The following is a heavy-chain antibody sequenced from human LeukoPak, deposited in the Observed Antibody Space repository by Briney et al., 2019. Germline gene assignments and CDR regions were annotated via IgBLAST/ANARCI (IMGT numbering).Heavy chain of an antibody. V-gene: IGHV3-53*04. CDR3: AGGSRRDGYDY. J-gene: IGHJ4*02. CDR2: IYDYGDA. D-gene: IGHD5-24*01. CDR1: GFTVSSNY. Sequence: PGGSLRLSCAASGFTVSSNYMSWVRQAPGKGLEWVSVIYDYGDAYPADSVKGRFTISRHNSKNTLYLQMNSLRPEDTAVYYCAGGSRRDGYDYWGQGTLVTVSS.